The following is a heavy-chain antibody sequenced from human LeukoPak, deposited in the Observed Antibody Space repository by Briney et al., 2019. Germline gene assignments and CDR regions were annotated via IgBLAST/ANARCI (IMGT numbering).Heavy chain of an antibody. CDR2: IYTSGST. D-gene: IGHD1-7*01. J-gene: IGHJ5*02. CDR3: ARDGVAGAGTTWWFDP. CDR1: GGSISSYY. V-gene: IGHV4-4*07. Sequence: PSETLSLTCTVSGGSISSYYWSWIRQPAGKGLEWIGRIYTSGSTNYNPSLKSRVTMSVDTSKNQFSPNLSSVTAADTAVYYCARDGVAGAGTTWWFDPWGQGTLVTVSS.